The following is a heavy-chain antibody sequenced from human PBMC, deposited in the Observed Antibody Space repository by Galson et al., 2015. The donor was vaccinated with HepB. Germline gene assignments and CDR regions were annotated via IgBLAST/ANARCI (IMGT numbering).Heavy chain of an antibody. CDR2: ISGSGGST. D-gene: IGHD3-16*02. J-gene: IGHJ3*02. Sequence: SLRLSCAASGFTFSSYAMSWVRQAPGKGLEWVSAISGSGGSTYYADSVKGRFTISRDNSKNTLYLQMNSLRAEDTAVYYCAKTVDYVWGSYRTEAFDIWGQGTMVTVSS. CDR1: GFTFSSYA. CDR3: AKTVDYVWGSYRTEAFDI. V-gene: IGHV3-23*01.